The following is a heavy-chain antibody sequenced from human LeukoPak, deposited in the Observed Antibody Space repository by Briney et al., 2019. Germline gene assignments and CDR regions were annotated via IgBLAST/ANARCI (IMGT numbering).Heavy chain of an antibody. Sequence: SETLSLTCTVSGGSISSYYWSWIRQPPGKGLEWIGYVSYSGSTNYNPSLKSRVTISVDTSKNQFFLKLTSVTAADTAVYYCARNVGGLRGFDYWGQGTLVTVSS. CDR3: ARNVGGLRGFDY. V-gene: IGHV4-59*12. CDR1: GGSISSYY. CDR2: VSYSGST. J-gene: IGHJ4*02. D-gene: IGHD3-10*01.